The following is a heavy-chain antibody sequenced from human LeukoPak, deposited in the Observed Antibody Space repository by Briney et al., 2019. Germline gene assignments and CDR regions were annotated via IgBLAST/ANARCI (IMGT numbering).Heavy chain of an antibody. Sequence: SETLSLTCTGSGGTISSYYWSWIRQPPGKGLEWIGYIYYSGSTNYNPPLKSRVTISVATSKNQLSLKLSSVTAAYTCVYYCARRGSYDSSGYYLDYWGQGTLVTVSS. J-gene: IGHJ4*02. CDR2: IYYSGST. CDR1: GGTISSYY. V-gene: IGHV4-59*08. D-gene: IGHD3-22*01. CDR3: ARRGSYDSSGYYLDY.